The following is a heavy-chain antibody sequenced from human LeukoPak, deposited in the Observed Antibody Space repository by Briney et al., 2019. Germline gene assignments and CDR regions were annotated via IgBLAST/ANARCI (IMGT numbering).Heavy chain of an antibody. Sequence: PSETLSLTCTVSGGSISSGHYFWTWIRQPAGKGLEWIGRIYTSGSTNYNPSLKSRVTISLDTSKNQFSLNLNSVTAADTAMYYCARDMDFYMDVWGKGSTVTVSS. V-gene: IGHV4-61*02. CDR3: ARDMDFYMDV. CDR2: IYTSGST. J-gene: IGHJ6*03. CDR1: GGSISSGHYF. D-gene: IGHD3/OR15-3a*01.